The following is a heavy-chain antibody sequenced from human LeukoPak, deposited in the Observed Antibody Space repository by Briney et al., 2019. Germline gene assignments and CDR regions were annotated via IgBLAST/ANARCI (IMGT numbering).Heavy chain of an antibody. CDR3: TKDPNGDYVGAFDP. Sequence: GGSLRLSCAASGFTFSTFAMTWVRQAPGKGLEWVSSITGTHFTTYNTDSVKGRFTISRDNSKNTLYLQMNSLRADDTAVYYCTKDPNGDYVGAFDPWGQGTLVTVSS. J-gene: IGHJ5*02. D-gene: IGHD4-17*01. CDR1: GFTFSTFA. CDR2: ITGTHFTT. V-gene: IGHV3-23*01.